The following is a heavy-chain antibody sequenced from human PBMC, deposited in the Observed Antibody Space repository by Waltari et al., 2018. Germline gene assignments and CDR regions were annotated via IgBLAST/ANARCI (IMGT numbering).Heavy chain of an antibody. V-gene: IGHV3-30*02. CDR2: IRYDGSNK. CDR3: AKAISSAPFDY. D-gene: IGHD2-21*01. Sequence: QVQLVESGGGVVQPGGSLRLSCAASGFTFSSYGRHWVSQAPGKGLEWVAFIRYDGSNKYYADSVKGRFTISRDNSKNTLYLQMNSLRAEDTAVYYCAKAISSAPFDYWGQGTLVTVSS. CDR1: GFTFSSYG. J-gene: IGHJ4*02.